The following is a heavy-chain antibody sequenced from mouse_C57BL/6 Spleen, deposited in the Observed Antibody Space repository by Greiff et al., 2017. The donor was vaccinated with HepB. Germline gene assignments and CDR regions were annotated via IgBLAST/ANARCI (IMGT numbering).Heavy chain of an antibody. J-gene: IGHJ2*01. D-gene: IGHD2-2*01. V-gene: IGHV1-43*01. CDR3: ARKGGLRRGYFDY. Sequence: LVEPGASVKISCKASGYSFTGYYMHWVKQSSEKSLEWIGEINPSTGGTSYNQKFKGKATLTVDKSSSTAYMQLKSLTSEDSAVYYCARKGGLRRGYFDYWGQGTTLTVSS. CDR1: GYSFTGYY. CDR2: INPSTGGT.